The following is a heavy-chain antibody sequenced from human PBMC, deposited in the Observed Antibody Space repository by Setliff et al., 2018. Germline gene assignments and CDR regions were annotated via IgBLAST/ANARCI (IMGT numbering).Heavy chain of an antibody. J-gene: IGHJ3*02. D-gene: IGHD7-27*01. Sequence: ASVKVSCKASGYTFTTYGISWVRQAPGQGLEWMGWIGARNVKTNYAQKFQDRVTMTTDTPTSTGYMELRSLTSDDTGVYYCARRWETGDQDAYDIWGQGTKGTV. CDR1: GYTFTTYG. V-gene: IGHV1-18*04. CDR2: IGARNVKT. CDR3: ARRWETGDQDAYDI.